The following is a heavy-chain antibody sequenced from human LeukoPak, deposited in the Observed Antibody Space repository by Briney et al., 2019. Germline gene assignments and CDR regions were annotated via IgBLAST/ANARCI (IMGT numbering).Heavy chain of an antibody. J-gene: IGHJ4*02. CDR1: GGSISSSSYY. CDR3: ARLNYYYDSSGYYPSSPFDY. Sequence: PSETLSLTCTVSGGSISSSSYYWGWIRQPPGKGLEWIGSIYYSGSTYYNPSLKSRVTISVDTSKNQFSLKLSSVTAADTAVYYCARLNYYYDSSGYYPSSPFDYWGQGTLVIVSS. D-gene: IGHD3-22*01. CDR2: IYYSGST. V-gene: IGHV4-39*01.